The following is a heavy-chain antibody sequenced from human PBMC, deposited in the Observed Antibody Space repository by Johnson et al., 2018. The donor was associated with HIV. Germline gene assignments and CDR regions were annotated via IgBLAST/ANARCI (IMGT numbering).Heavy chain of an antibody. V-gene: IGHV3-33*01. D-gene: IGHD6-13*01. CDR1: GFTFSNYG. J-gene: IGHJ3*02. CDR3: ARDSASGQQLVNSDAFDI. Sequence: QVQLVESGGGVLQPGRSLRLSCAASGFTFSNYGIHWVRQAPGKGLEWVAIIWYDGSNKYYADSVKGRFTISRDNSKNTLYVQMNSLRAEDTAVYYCARDSASGQQLVNSDAFDIWGQGTMVTVSS. CDR2: IWYDGSNK.